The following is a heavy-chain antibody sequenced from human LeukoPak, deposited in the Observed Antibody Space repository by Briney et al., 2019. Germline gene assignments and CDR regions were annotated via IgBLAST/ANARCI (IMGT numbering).Heavy chain of an antibody. D-gene: IGHD3-16*01. CDR3: ARTVGVMGWFDP. J-gene: IGHJ5*02. Sequence: ASVKVSCKASGYTFTGYYIHWVRQAPGQGLEWMGWINPHSGGTNYAQKFQGGVTMTRDTSITTAYMELSSLRSDDTAVYYCARTVGVMGWFDPWGQGTLVTVSS. CDR2: INPHSGGT. V-gene: IGHV1-2*02. CDR1: GYTFTGYY.